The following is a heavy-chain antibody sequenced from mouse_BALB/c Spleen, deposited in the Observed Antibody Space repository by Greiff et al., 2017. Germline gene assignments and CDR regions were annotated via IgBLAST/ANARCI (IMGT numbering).Heavy chain of an antibody. D-gene: IGHD4-1*01. Sequence: QVQLKVSGPGILQPSQTLSLTCSFSGFSLSTYGMGVGWIRQPSGKGWEWLAHTWWDDDKRYNPAMKRRLTISKDTSSNQVFLKIASVDTADTATYYCARIETGTRYVDGWGAGTTVTVSS. CDR1: GFSLSTYGMG. J-gene: IGHJ1*01. CDR2: TWWDDDK. CDR3: ARIETGTRYVDG. V-gene: IGHV8-8*01.